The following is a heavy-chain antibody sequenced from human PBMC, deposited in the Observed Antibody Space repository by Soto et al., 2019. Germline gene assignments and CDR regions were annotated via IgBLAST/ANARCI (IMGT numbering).Heavy chain of an antibody. Sequence: GGSLRLSCVASGFSFSSDWMHWFRQAPGRGLVWVSRIDSGGRTTTYADSVKGRFTISRDNTKNTLYLQMNGLRAEDTALYYCARWFTYGNFAYFDYWGQGAQVPVSS. CDR2: IDSGGRTT. V-gene: IGHV3-74*01. J-gene: IGHJ4*02. CDR3: ARWFTYGNFAYFDY. D-gene: IGHD3-10*01. CDR1: GFSFSSDW.